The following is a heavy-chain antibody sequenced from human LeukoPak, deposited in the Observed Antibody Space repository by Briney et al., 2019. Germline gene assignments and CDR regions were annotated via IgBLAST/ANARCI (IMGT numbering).Heavy chain of an antibody. J-gene: IGHJ4*02. V-gene: IGHV3-53*01. CDR3: ASEPYYYDSSGPLDY. D-gene: IGHD3-22*01. CDR2: IYSGGST. Sequence: GDSLRLSCAASGFTFTKYWMTWVRQAPGKGLEWVSVIYSGGSTYYADSVKGRFTISRDNSKNTLYLQMNSLRAEDTAVYYCASEPYYYDSSGPLDYWGQGTLVTVSS. CDR1: GFTFTKYW.